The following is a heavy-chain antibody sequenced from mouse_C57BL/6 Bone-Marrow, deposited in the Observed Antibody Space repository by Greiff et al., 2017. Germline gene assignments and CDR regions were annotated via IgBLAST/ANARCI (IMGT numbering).Heavy chain of an antibody. CDR2: ISDGGSYT. J-gene: IGHJ3*01. CDR1: GFTFSSYA. CDR3: ASSLAY. V-gene: IGHV5-4*01. Sequence: EVQLLEPGGGLVKPGGSLKLSCAASGFTFSSYAMSWVRQTPEQRLEWVATISDGGSYTYYPDNVKGRFTISRDNAKNNLYLQMSHLKSEDTAMYYCASSLAYWGQGTLVTVSA.